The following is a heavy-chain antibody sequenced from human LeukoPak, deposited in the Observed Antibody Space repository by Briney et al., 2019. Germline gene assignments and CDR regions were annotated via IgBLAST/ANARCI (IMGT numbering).Heavy chain of an antibody. Sequence: PSETLSLTCTVSGGSISSGDYYWSWIRQPPGKGLEWIGYIYYSGSTYYNPSLKSRVTISVDTSKNQFSLKLSSVTAADTAVYYCDLGIVGATTECCAFDIWGQGTMVTVSS. CDR3: DLGIVGATTECCAFDI. J-gene: IGHJ3*02. D-gene: IGHD1-26*01. CDR1: GGSISSGDYY. V-gene: IGHV4-30-4*08. CDR2: IYYSGST.